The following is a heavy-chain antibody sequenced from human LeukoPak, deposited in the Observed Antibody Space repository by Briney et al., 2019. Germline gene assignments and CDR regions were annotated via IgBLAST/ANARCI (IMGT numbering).Heavy chain of an antibody. Sequence: TGGSLRLSCAASGFTFSSYGMHWVRQAPGKGLEWVAVIWYDGSNKYYADSVKGRFTISRDNSKNTLYLQMNSLRAEDTAVYYCAARVRDGYSMKPDYWGQGTLVTVSS. V-gene: IGHV3-33*01. D-gene: IGHD5-24*01. CDR2: IWYDGSNK. CDR1: GFTFSSYG. J-gene: IGHJ4*02. CDR3: AARVRDGYSMKPDY.